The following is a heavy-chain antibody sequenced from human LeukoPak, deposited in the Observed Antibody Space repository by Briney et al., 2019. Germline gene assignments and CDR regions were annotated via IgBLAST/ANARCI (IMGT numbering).Heavy chain of an antibody. CDR2: IYYSGST. CDR1: GGSISRDIYN. J-gene: IGHJ5*02. V-gene: IGHV4-39*01. Sequence: SETLSLTCTVSGGSISRDIYNWGWIRQPPGKGLEWIGSIYYSGSTYYNPSLESRVTISVDTSKNQFSLKLSSVTAADTAVYYCARLTTDSTYHSGWFDPWGQGTRVTVSS. D-gene: IGHD3-22*01. CDR3: ARLTTDSTYHSGWFDP.